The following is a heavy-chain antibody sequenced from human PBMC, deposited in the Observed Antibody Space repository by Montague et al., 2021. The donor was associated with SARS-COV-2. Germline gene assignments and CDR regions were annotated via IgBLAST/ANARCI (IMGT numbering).Heavy chain of an antibody. Sequence: SETLSLTCTVSGDSTSCPNCYWGWIRQAPGKGLDWIGTIYNSGTTYYNPSLKSRLTISIDTSKNQFSLKLTSVTAADTAVYYCARHRNYGDHSLDNWFRPWGQGTLVTVSS. D-gene: IGHD4-17*01. V-gene: IGHV4-39*01. CDR3: ARHRNYGDHSLDNWFRP. CDR2: IYNSGTT. CDR1: GDSTSCPNCY. J-gene: IGHJ5*02.